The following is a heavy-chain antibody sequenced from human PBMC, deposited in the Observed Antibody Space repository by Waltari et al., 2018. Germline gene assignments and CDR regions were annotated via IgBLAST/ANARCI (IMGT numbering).Heavy chain of an antibody. CDR2: IYTSGST. J-gene: IGHJ5*02. CDR3: ARYQSISAGFDP. D-gene: IGHD6-6*01. V-gene: IGHV4-61*02. CDR1: GGSISSGSYS. Sequence: QVQLQESGPGLVKPSQTLSLTCTVSGGSISSGSYSWSWIRQPAGKGLEWIGRIYTSGSTNYNPSLKSRVTISPDTSKNQFSLKLSSVTAADTAVYYCARYQSISAGFDPWGQGTLVIVSS.